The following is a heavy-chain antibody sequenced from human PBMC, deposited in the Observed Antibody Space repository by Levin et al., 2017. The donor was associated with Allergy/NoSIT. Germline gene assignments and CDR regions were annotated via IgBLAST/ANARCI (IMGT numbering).Heavy chain of an antibody. Sequence: GGSLRLSCTTSGFTFVNYPLIWVRQAPGKGLEWVGFIERNGYGGKAEYAASVKGRFTISRDDSKSIAYVQMNSLKIEDTAVYYCTNVWFRELLPCDWGQGTLVTVSS. V-gene: IGHV3-49*04. CDR1: GFTFVNYP. D-gene: IGHD3-10*01. CDR2: IERNGYGGKA. J-gene: IGHJ4*02. CDR3: TNVWFRELLPCD.